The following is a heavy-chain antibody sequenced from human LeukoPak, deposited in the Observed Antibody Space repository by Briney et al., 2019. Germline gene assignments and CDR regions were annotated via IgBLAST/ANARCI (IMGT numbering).Heavy chain of an antibody. CDR2: TSSSSSYI. CDR3: ARDRNGYYYDSSGYLWFDP. Sequence: GGSLRLSCAASGFTFSSYSMNWVRQAPGKGLEWVSATSSSSSYIYYADSVKGRFTISRDNAKNSLYLQMNSLRAEDTAVYYCARDRNGYYYDSSGYLWFDPWGQGTLVTVSS. J-gene: IGHJ5*02. V-gene: IGHV3-21*01. D-gene: IGHD3-22*01. CDR1: GFTFSSYS.